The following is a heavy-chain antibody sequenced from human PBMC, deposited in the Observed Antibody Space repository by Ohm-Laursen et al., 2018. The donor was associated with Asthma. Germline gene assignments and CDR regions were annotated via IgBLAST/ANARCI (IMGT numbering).Heavy chain of an antibody. CDR3: ARIGPEWELPGREYSLHH. CDR1: GFSVSRHF. D-gene: IGHD1-26*01. V-gene: IGHV3-53*01. J-gene: IGHJ1*01. CDR2: IYPGGAT. Sequence: SLRLSCAASGFSVSRHFMNWIRQGPEKELEWVSDIYPGGATFYADSVKGRFTISRDDSKNTLNLQMNSLRAEDTALYYCARIGPEWELPGREYSLHHWGEGTLVTVSS.